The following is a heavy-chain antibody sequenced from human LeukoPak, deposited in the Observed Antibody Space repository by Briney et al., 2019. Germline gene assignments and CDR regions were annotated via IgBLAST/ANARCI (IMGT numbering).Heavy chain of an antibody. V-gene: IGHV4-59*01. CDR3: ARAAVATKDDYYYYYYMDV. D-gene: IGHD5-12*01. J-gene: IGHJ6*03. CDR2: IYYSGST. CDR1: GGSISSYY. Sequence: PSETLSLTCTVSGGSISSYYWSWIRQPPGEGLEWIGYIYYSGSTNYKPSLKSRVTISVDTSKNQFSLQLSSVTAADTAVYYCARAAVATKDDYYYYYYMDVWGKGTTVTVSS.